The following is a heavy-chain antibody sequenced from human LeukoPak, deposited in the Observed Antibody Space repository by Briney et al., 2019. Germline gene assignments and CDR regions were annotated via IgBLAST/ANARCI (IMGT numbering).Heavy chain of an antibody. D-gene: IGHD3-9*01. CDR3: ARGLLRYFDWLSPADY. Sequence: GASVKVSCKASGYTFTSYGISWVRQAPGQGLEWIGWISAYNGNTNYAQKLQGRVTMTTDTSTSTAYMELRSLRSDDTAVYYCARGLLRYFDWLSPADYWGQGTLVTVSS. CDR2: ISAYNGNT. CDR1: GYTFTSYG. V-gene: IGHV1-18*01. J-gene: IGHJ4*02.